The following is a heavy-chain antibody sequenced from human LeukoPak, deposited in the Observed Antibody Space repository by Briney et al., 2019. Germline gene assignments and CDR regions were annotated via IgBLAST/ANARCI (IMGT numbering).Heavy chain of an antibody. D-gene: IGHD1-26*01. J-gene: IGHJ4*02. V-gene: IGHV3-11*05. CDR3: ARVGEYSGSYCDY. Sequence: GGSLRLSCAASGFTFSDYYMTWIRQAPGKGLEWVSFISSSSSYTNYADSVKGRFTISRDNAKNSLYLQMNSLRAEDTAVYYCARVGEYSGSYCDYWGQGTLVTVSS. CDR2: ISSSSSYT. CDR1: GFTFSDYY.